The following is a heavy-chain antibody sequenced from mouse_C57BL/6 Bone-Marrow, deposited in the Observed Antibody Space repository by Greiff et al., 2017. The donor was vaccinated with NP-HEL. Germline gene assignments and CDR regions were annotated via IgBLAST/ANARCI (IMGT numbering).Heavy chain of an antibody. J-gene: IGHJ1*03. D-gene: IGHD1-1*01. CDR1: GFTFSDYG. CDR2: ISSGSSTI. V-gene: IGHV5-17*01. CDR3: ARHYYYGSSTGYFDV. Sequence: EVQLVESGGGLVKPGGSLKLSCAASGFTFSDYGMHWVRQAPEKGLEWVAYISSGSSTIYYADTVKGRFTISRDNAKNTLFLQMTSLRSEDTAMYYCARHYYYGSSTGYFDVWGTGTTVTVSS.